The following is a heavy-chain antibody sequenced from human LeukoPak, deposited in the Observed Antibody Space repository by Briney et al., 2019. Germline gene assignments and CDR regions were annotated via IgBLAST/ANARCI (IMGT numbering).Heavy chain of an antibody. CDR1: GYTFTGYY. Sequence: ASVKVSCKASGYTFTGYYMHWVRQAPGQGLEWMGWINPNSGGTNYAQKFQGRVTMTRDTSISTAYMELSRLRSDDTAVYYCARVPDCSSTSCPFAPWGQGTLVTASS. D-gene: IGHD2-2*01. V-gene: IGHV1-2*02. CDR3: ARVPDCSSTSCPFAP. CDR2: INPNSGGT. J-gene: IGHJ5*02.